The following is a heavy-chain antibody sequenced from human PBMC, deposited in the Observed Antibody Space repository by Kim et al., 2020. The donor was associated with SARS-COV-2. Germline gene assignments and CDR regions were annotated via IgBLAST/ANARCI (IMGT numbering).Heavy chain of an antibody. J-gene: IGHJ3*02. CDR3: ARAPLGDYRAFGI. CDR1: GGSISSSNW. V-gene: IGHV4-4*02. D-gene: IGHD3-16*01. Sequence: SETLSLTCAVSGGSISSSNWWGWVRQPPGKGLEWIGEIYHSGSTNYNPSLKSRVTISVDKSKNQFSLKLSSVTAADTAVYYCARAPLGDYRAFGIWGQGTMVTVSS. CDR2: IYHSGST.